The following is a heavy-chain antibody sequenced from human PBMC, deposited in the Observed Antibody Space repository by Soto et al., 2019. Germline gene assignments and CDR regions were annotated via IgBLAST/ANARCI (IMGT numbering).Heavy chain of an antibody. D-gene: IGHD3-3*01. J-gene: IGHJ5*02. CDR2: VFTSGTT. CDR3: ARGLAPTIFGTVPTPNWFDP. CDR1: DGSISTYY. V-gene: IGHV4-4*07. Sequence: ASETLSLTCTVSDGSISTYYWSWIRQPAGKELEWIGHVFTSGTTNYTPSLKSRVSMSLDTAKNQFSLKLRSVTAADTAVYYCARGLAPTIFGTVPTPNWFDPWGQGTLVTVSS.